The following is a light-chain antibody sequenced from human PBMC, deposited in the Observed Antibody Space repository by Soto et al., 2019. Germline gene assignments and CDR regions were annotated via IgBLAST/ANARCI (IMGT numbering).Light chain of an antibody. J-gene: IGLJ2*01. V-gene: IGLV2-14*01. Sequence: QSALTQPASVSGSPGQSITISCTGSSSDIGGYDYVSWYQQHPGKAPKLMIYDVSYRPSGVSNRFSGSKSGNTASLTISGLQAEDEADYFCSSYTTSITYVVFGGGTKLTVL. CDR3: SSYTTSITYVV. CDR2: DVS. CDR1: SSDIGGYDY.